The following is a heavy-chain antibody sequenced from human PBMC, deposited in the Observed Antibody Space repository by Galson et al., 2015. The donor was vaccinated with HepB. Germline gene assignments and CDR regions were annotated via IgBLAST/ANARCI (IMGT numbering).Heavy chain of an antibody. CDR1: GFTFNNYA. D-gene: IGHD4-17*01. J-gene: IGHJ2*01. Sequence: SLRLSCAASGFTFNNYAMHWVRQAPGKGLEWVAVISYDGSNKHYADFVKGRFTVSRDNSKNTLYLQMNRMRLEDTAVYYCAGSGAYGDFQGGYFDLWGRGTLVTVSS. CDR2: ISYDGSNK. V-gene: IGHV3-30*04. CDR3: AGSGAYGDFQGGYFDL.